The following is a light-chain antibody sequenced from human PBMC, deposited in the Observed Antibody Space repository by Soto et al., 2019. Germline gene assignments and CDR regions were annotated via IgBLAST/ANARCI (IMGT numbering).Light chain of an antibody. CDR3: QQTFSTLPWT. J-gene: IGKJ1*01. CDR1: RTIRTY. Sequence: DIQLTQSPSSLTASVGDRVTITCRASRTIRTYLNWYQQKPGMAPQLLIYGASTVQSGVPSRFSGSGSGTDFTLTISSLQPEDFATYYCQQTFSTLPWTFGPGTKVDIK. V-gene: IGKV1-39*01. CDR2: GAS.